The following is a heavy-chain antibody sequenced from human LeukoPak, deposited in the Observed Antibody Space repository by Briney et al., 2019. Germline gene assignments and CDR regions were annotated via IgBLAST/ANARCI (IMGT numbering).Heavy chain of an antibody. D-gene: IGHD3-10*01. CDR3: AKAHDYYYGSGSFSP. J-gene: IGHJ5*02. V-gene: IGHV3-23*01. Sequence: PGGSLRLSCAASGFTFSSYAMSWVRQAPGKGLEWVSAISGSGGSTYYADSVKGRFTISRDNSKNTLYLQMNSLRAEDTAVYYCAKAHDYYYGSGSFSPWGQGTLVTVSS. CDR2: ISGSGGST. CDR1: GFTFSSYA.